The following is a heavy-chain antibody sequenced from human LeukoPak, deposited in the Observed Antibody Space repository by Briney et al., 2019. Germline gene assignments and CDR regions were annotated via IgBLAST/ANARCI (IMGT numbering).Heavy chain of an antibody. J-gene: IGHJ5*02. CDR2: IYYSGST. D-gene: IGHD5-18*01. CDR1: GGSISSYY. CDR3: ARYIQLWFNWFDP. V-gene: IGHV4-59*01. Sequence: SETLSLTCTVSGGSISSYYWSWIRQPPGKGLEWIGYIYYSGSTNYNPSLKSRVTISVDTSKNQFSLKLSSVTAADTAVYYCARYIQLWFNWFDPWGQGTLVTVSS.